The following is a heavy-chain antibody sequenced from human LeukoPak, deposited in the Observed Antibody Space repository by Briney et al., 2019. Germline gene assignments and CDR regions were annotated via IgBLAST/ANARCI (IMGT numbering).Heavy chain of an antibody. CDR1: GYTFTSYG. CDR3: ARDNLGAYPPSNFDY. D-gene: IGHD1-26*01. V-gene: IGHV1-18*01. CDR2: ISAYNGNT. Sequence: GASVKVSCKASGYTFTSYGISWVRQAPGQGLEWMGWISAYNGNTNYAQKLQGRVTMTTDTSTSTAYMELRSLRSDDTPVYYCARDNLGAYPPSNFDYWGQGTLVTVSS. J-gene: IGHJ4*02.